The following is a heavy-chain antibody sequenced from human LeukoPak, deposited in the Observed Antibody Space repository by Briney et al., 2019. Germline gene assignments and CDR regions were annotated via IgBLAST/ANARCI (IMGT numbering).Heavy chain of an antibody. J-gene: IGHJ2*01. CDR3: AKTSFGSGSFWFFDL. D-gene: IGHD1-26*01. CDR1: SGSINSYY. V-gene: IGHV4-4*07. Sequence: SETLSLTCTVSSGSINSYYWGWVRXPXGXGLEXIGRIYPSGSTNYNPSLKSRVTMSVDTSKNHFSLHLSSVTAADTAVYYCAKTSFGSGSFWFFDLWGRGAQVTVSS. CDR2: IYPSGST.